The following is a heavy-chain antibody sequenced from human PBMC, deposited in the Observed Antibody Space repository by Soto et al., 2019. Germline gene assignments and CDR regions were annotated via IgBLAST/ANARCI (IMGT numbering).Heavy chain of an antibody. CDR3: ARTGSIAALNLHYYYYGMDV. V-gene: IGHV1-46*01. CDR2: INPRGGRT. J-gene: IGHJ6*02. D-gene: IGHD6-6*01. CDR1: GYTLTSYY. Sequence: GASVKVSCKASGYTLTSYYMNWVRQAPGQGLEGMGIINPRGGRTRYAQKFQGRVTMTRETSRSTVYMEVSSLRSEDTAVDYCARTGSIAALNLHYYYYGMDVWGQGTTVTVSS.